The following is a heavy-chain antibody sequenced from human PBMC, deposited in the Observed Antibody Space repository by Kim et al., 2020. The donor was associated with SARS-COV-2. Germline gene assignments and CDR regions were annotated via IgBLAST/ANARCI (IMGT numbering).Heavy chain of an antibody. CDR1: GFTFSSYG. Sequence: GGSLRLSCAASGFTFSSYGMHWVRQAPGKGLEWVAVISYDGSNKYYADSVKGRFTISRDNSKNTLYLQMNSLRAEDTAVYYCAKERQLLRTLVYWGQGTLVTVSS. CDR2: ISYDGSNK. J-gene: IGHJ4*02. CDR3: AKERQLLRTLVY. D-gene: IGHD2-15*01. V-gene: IGHV3-30*18.